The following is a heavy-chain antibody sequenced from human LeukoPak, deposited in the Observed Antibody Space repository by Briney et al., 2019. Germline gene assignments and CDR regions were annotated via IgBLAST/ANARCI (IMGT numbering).Heavy chain of an antibody. CDR2: IYYSGST. Sequence: PSETLSLTCTVSGASISSSSYYWGWIRQPPGKGLEWIGNIYYSGSTYYNPSLKSRVTISVDTSKNQLSLKLSSVTAADTAVYYCARQNVDHYFHYWGQGTLVTVSS. J-gene: IGHJ4*02. CDR3: ARQNVDHYFHY. D-gene: IGHD1-1*01. V-gene: IGHV4-39*01. CDR1: GASISSSSYY.